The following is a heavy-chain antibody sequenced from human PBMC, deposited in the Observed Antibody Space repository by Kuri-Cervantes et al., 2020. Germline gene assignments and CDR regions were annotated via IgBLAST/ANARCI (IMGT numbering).Heavy chain of an antibody. J-gene: IGHJ6*03. CDR3: ARIPRGYSGYDDYYYMDV. D-gene: IGHD5-12*01. V-gene: IGHV3-23*01. CDR2: ISGSGGRT. CDR1: GFTFSSYV. Sequence: GESLKISCTASGFTFSSYVMTWVRQAPGKGLEWVSGISGSGGRTYYADSVKGRFTISRDNSKSTLYLQMNSLRTEDTAVYYCARIPRGYSGYDDYYYMDVWGKGTTVTVSS.